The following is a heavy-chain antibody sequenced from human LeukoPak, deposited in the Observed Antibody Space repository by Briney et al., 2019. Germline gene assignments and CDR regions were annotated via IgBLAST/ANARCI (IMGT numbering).Heavy chain of an antibody. CDR3: ARHNWNDADAFDI. CDR1: SGSISGYY. V-gene: IGHV4-59*08. Sequence: SETLSLTCTVSSGSISGYYWNWIRQSPVKGLEWIGYSHDSGSTTYNPSLESRVTISLDPSNNLFSLKLSSVTAADTAVYYCARHNWNDADAFDIWGQGTMVTVSS. J-gene: IGHJ3*02. CDR2: SHDSGST. D-gene: IGHD1-20*01.